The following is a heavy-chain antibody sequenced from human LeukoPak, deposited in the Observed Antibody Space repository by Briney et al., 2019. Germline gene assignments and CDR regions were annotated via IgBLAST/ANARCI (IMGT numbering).Heavy chain of an antibody. V-gene: IGHV4-34*01. CDR2: INHSGST. Sequence: SHTLSLTRAVSLGALSGDYLSWIPQPPGNGGRWIGEINHSGSTNYTPSFKSRVTISVDTSKNQFSLKLSSVTAADTAVYYCARAVMDDLVDIVATSYFDYWGQGTLVTVSS. J-gene: IGHJ4*02. CDR3: ARAVMDDLVDIVATSYFDY. D-gene: IGHD5-12*01. CDR1: LGALSGDY.